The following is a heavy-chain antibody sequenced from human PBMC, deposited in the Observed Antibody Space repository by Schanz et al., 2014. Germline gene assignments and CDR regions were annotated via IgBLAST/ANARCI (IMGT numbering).Heavy chain of an antibody. Sequence: QVQLVESGSEVKKPGASVKVSCKASGYNLTTYGISWVRQAPGQGLEWMGWISGYNGNTNYAQKLQGRVTMTTDTSTSTASMDLRSLRSDDTAVYYCARGWGYDALTGYVFWGQGTLVTVSS. J-gene: IGHJ4*02. CDR1: GYNLTTYG. CDR3: ARGWGYDALTGYVF. V-gene: IGHV1-18*01. CDR2: ISGYNGNT. D-gene: IGHD3-9*01.